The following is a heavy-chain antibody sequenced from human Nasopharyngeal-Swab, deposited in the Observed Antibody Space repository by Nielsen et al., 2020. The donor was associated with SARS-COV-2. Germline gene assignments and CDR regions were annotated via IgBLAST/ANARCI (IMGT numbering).Heavy chain of an antibody. D-gene: IGHD2-2*01. CDR2: ISSSGSTR. J-gene: IGHJ4*02. Sequence: WISQPTGKGLEWVSYISSSGSTRYYADSVKGRFTISRDNAKNSLYLQMNSLRAEDTAVYYCARDYCSSTSCYDYWGQGTLVTVS. CDR3: ARDYCSSTSCYDY. V-gene: IGHV3-48*03.